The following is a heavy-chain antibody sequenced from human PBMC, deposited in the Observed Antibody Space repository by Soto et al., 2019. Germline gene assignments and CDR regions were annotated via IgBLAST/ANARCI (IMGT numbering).Heavy chain of an antibody. D-gene: IGHD4-17*01. CDR2: ISTYNGNT. CDR3: AWTTVTASYYYMDV. CDR1: GYTFTNYG. J-gene: IGHJ6*03. Sequence: ASVKVSCKASGYTFTNYGFTWVRQAPGQGLEWLGWISTYNGNTKYAQKDQGRLTMTTDTSTSTANMELTSLRSDDTVLYFCAWTTVTASYYYMDVWGKGSTVTVSS. V-gene: IGHV1-18*01.